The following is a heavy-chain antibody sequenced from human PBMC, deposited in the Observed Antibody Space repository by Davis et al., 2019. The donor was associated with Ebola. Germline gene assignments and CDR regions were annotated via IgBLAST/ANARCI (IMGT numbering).Heavy chain of an antibody. CDR2: IYSGGST. CDR3: ARDLKTRGLDSWIDAFDI. CDR1: GFTVSSNY. V-gene: IGHV3-53*01. J-gene: IGHJ3*02. D-gene: IGHD3-3*01. Sequence: PGGSLRLSCAASGFTVSSNYMSWVRQAPGKGLEWVSVIYSGGSTYYADSVKGRFTISRDNSKNTLYLQMNSLRAEDTAVYYCARDLKTRGLDSWIDAFDIWGQGTMVTVSS.